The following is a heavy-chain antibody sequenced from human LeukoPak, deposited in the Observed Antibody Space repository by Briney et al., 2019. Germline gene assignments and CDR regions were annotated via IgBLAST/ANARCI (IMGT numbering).Heavy chain of an antibody. CDR1: GGSISSGGYY. CDR2: IDYSGST. D-gene: IGHD3-22*01. J-gene: IGHJ3*02. CDR3: ARDSSGYYHADAFDI. V-gene: IGHV4-61*08. Sequence: SETLSLTCTVSGGSISSGGYYCSWIRQHPGKCLEWLGYIDYSGSTNYNPTLNSRVTISVDTSKNQFPLKLSSVTAADTAVYYCARDSSGYYHADAFDIWGQGTMVTVSS.